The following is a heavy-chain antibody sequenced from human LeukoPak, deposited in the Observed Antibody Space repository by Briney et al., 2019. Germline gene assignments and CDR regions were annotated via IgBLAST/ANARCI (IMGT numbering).Heavy chain of an antibody. Sequence: PGGSLRLSCAASGFSISNYWMNWVRQAPGKGLEWVANIKQDGSEKNYVDSVKGRFTISRDNAKNSLYLQMNSLRAEDTAVYYCARDRPGYSGSDFDYWGQGTLVTVSS. CDR3: ARDRPGYSGSDFDY. CDR2: IKQDGSEK. D-gene: IGHD5-12*01. CDR1: GFSISNYW. V-gene: IGHV3-7*01. J-gene: IGHJ4*02.